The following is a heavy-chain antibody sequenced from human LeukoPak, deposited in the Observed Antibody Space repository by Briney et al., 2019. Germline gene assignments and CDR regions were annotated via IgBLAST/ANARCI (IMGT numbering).Heavy chain of an antibody. CDR3: ATDLDYGGNPNNGY. CDR2: FDPEDGET. V-gene: IGHV1-24*01. D-gene: IGHD4-23*01. J-gene: IGHJ4*02. CDR1: GYTLTELS. Sequence: ASVEVSCKVSGYTLTELSMHWVRQAPGKGLEWMGGFDPEDGETIYAQKFQGRVTMTEDTSTDTAYVELSSLRSEDTAVYYCATDLDYGGNPNNGYWGQGTLVTVSS.